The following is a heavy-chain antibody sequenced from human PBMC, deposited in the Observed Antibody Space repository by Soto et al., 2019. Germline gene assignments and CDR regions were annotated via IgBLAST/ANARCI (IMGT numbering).Heavy chain of an antibody. V-gene: IGHV5-51*01. Sequence: GDSLKISCMGSGYRFTTYWIAWVRQMPGKGLEWMGSIYPGDSDTRYSPSFQGQVTISADKSISTAYLQWASLKASDTATYYCARQGGGDQIAADYYFPLDIWGKGTTVAVSS. D-gene: IGHD2-21*02. CDR1: GYRFTTYW. J-gene: IGHJ6*04. CDR3: ARQGGGDQIAADYYFPLDI. CDR2: IYPGDSDT.